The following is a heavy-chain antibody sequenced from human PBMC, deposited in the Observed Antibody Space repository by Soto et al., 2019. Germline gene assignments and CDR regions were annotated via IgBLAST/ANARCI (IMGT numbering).Heavy chain of an antibody. CDR3: AISRCSGNSRYVPDY. CDR1: GFTFNSYT. V-gene: IGHV3-23*01. Sequence: GGSLRLSCAASGFTFNSYTMAWVRQAPGKGLEWVSSISGSGGSPSYADSVQGRFTISRDNSRNTLSLQMNSLRAEDTATYYCAISRCSGNSRYVPDYCSHGSLDTVSA. J-gene: IGHJ4*01. CDR2: ISGSGGSP. D-gene: IGHD2-15*01.